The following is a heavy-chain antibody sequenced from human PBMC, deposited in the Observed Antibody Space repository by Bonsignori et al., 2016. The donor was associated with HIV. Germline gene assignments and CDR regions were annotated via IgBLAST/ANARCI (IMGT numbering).Heavy chain of an antibody. CDR2: IYWDDDK. Sequence: WIRQPPGKALEWLALIYWDDDKRYSPSLKSRLTITKDTSKNQVVLTMTNMDPVDTATYYCAHSSYYYDSSGYYHEYFQHWGQGTLVTVSS. J-gene: IGHJ1*01. D-gene: IGHD3-22*01. V-gene: IGHV2-5*02. CDR3: AHSSYYYDSSGYYHEYFQH.